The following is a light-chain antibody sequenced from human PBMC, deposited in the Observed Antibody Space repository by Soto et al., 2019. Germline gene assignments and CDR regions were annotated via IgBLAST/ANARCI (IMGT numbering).Light chain of an antibody. CDR3: MQTTQFPYP. V-gene: IGKV2-24*01. Sequence: DIVMTQTPLSSPVTLGQPASISCRSSHSLVHSDGSTALSWLQQRPGQPTRLLIYKMSNRFSGVQDRFSGSGAGTDFTLKISMVEAEDVGVYYCMQTTQFPYPFGQGPKLEI. J-gene: IGKJ2*01. CDR2: KMS. CDR1: HSLVHSDGSTA.